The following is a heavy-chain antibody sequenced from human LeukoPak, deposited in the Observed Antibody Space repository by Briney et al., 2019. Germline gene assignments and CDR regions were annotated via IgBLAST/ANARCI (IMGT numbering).Heavy chain of an antibody. D-gene: IGHD4-17*01. Sequence: SETLSLTCTVSGGSISSYYWSWIRQPAGKGLEWIGHIYRSGDTKYNPSLKSRVTMSVDTSKNQFSLKLSSVTAADTAVYYCARGLPKNDYGDYGGTWFDPWGQGTLVTVSS. CDR1: GGSISSYY. V-gene: IGHV4-4*07. CDR2: IYRSGDT. J-gene: IGHJ5*02. CDR3: ARGLPKNDYGDYGGTWFDP.